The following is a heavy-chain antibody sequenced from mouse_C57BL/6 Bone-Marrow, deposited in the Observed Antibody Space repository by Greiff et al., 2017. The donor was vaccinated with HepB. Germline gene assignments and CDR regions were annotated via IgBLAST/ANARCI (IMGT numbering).Heavy chain of an antibody. V-gene: IGHV7-3*01. CDR2: IRNKANGYTT. CDR3: ARYEGRAMDY. CDR1: GFTFTDYY. J-gene: IGHJ4*01. Sequence: EVMLVESGGGLVQPGGSLSLSCAASGFTFTDYYMSWVRQPPGKALEWLGFIRNKANGYTTEYSASVKGRFTISRDNSQSILYLQMNALRAEDSATYYCARYEGRAMDYWGQGTSVTVSS.